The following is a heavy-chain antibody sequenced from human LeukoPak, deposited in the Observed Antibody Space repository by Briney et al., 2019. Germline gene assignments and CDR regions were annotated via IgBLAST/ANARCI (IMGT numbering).Heavy chain of an antibody. Sequence: SETLSLTCTVSGDSIRNYYWSWIRQPAGKGLEWIGRINTSGNSNYNPSLGSRVTMSVDTSKNQFSLNLSSVTAADTAVYYCAREGGGPRRLDPWGQGPLVTVSS. D-gene: IGHD6-25*01. CDR1: GDSIRNYY. V-gene: IGHV4-4*07. CDR3: AREGGGPRRLDP. CDR2: INTSGNS. J-gene: IGHJ5*02.